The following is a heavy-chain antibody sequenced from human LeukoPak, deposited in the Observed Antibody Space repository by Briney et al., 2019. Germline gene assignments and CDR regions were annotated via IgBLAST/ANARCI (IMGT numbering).Heavy chain of an antibody. J-gene: IGHJ4*02. CDR3: ARGGAYSYGYVGY. CDR2: INSHGSTT. CDR1: GFTFSSYW. D-gene: IGHD5-18*01. V-gene: IGHV3-74*01. Sequence: PGGSLRLSCEASGFTFSSYWMHWVRQPPGKGLVWVSCINSHGSTTSYADSVKGRFTISRDNAKNTVYLQLNSLRAEGTAVYYCARGGAYSYGYVGYWGQGTLVTVSS.